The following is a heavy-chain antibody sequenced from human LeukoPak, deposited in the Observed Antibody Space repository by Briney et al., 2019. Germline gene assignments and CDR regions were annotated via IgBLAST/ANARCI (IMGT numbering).Heavy chain of an antibody. CDR1: GGSFSGYY. CDR2: INHSGST. V-gene: IGHV4-34*01. CDR3: ARGYTARRSNPKFKH. D-gene: IGHD6-6*01. Sequence: SETLSLTCAVYGGSFSGYYWSWIRQPPGKGLKWIGEINHSGSTNYNPSLKSRVTISVDTSKNQFSLKLSSVTAADTAVYYCARGYTARRSNPKFKHWGQGTLVTVSS. J-gene: IGHJ1*01.